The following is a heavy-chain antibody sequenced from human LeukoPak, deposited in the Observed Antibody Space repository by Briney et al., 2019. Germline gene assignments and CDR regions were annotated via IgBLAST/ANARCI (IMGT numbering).Heavy chain of an antibody. J-gene: IGHJ3*02. CDR1: GFTFSSYA. CDR2: ISGSGGST. CDR3: AKERGIVVVPAAGDAFDI. V-gene: IGHV3-23*01. Sequence: QTGGSLRLSCAASGFTFSSYAMSWVRQAPGKGLEWVSAISGSGGSTYYADSVKGRFTISRDNSKNTLYLQMNSLRAEDTAVYYCAKERGIVVVPAAGDAFDIWGQGTMVTVSS. D-gene: IGHD2-2*01.